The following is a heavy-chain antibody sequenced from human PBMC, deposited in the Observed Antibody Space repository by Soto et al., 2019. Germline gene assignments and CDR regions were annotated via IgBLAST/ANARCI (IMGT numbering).Heavy chain of an antibody. V-gene: IGHV1-58*01. D-gene: IGHD6-6*01. CDR2: IVVGSGNT. J-gene: IGHJ6*02. CDR1: GFTFTSSA. Sequence: SVKVSCKASGFTFTSSAVQWVRQARGQRLEWIGWIVVGSGNTNYAQKFQERVTITRDMSTSTAYMELSSLRSEDTAVYYCAAPRIAARRDYYYGMDVWGQGTTVTVSS. CDR3: AAPRIAARRDYYYGMDV.